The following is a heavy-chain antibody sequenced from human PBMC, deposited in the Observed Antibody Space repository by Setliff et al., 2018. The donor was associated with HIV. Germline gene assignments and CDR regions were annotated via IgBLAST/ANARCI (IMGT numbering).Heavy chain of an antibody. CDR3: ARDAGYSGTSWNY. Sequence: ASVKVSCKASGGTFGSYRISWVRQAPGQGLEYMGGVIPGLGTAYYAQRFQGRVTITADESTSTVYLDLSSLRSEDTAMYYCARDAGYSGTSWNYWGQGTLVTVS. D-gene: IGHD5-12*01. J-gene: IGHJ4*02. V-gene: IGHV1-69*13. CDR2: VIPGLGTA. CDR1: GGTFGSYR.